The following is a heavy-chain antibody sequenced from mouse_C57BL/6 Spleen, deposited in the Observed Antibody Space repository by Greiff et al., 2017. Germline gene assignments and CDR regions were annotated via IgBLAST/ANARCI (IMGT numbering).Heavy chain of an antibody. Sequence: QVQLKQSGAELVRPGTSVKMSCKASGYTFTNYWIGWAKQRPGHGLEWIGDIYPGGGYTNYNQKFKGKATLTADKSSSTAYMQFSSLTSEDSAIDYCAGSPHYDKYFDVWGTGTTVTVSS. CDR2: IYPGGGYT. CDR1: GYTFTNYW. D-gene: IGHD2-4*01. V-gene: IGHV1-63*01. CDR3: AGSPHYDKYFDV. J-gene: IGHJ1*03.